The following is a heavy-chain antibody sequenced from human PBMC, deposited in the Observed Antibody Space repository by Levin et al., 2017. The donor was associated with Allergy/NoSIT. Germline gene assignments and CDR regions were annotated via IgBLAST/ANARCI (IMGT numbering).Heavy chain of an antibody. D-gene: IGHD2-2*01. CDR2: VNSDGSST. Sequence: GESLKISCAASGFTFSSYWMHWVRQAPGKGLMWVSRVNSDGSSTNYADSVKGRFTISRDNAKNTLYLQMNSLRTEDTAVYYCARVRYCSSTSCVTWVDHWGQGTLVTVSS. V-gene: IGHV3-74*01. J-gene: IGHJ5*02. CDR3: ARVRYCSSTSCVTWVDH. CDR1: GFTFSSYW.